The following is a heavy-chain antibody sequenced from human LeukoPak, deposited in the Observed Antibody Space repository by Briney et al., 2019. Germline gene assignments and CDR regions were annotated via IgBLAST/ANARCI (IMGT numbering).Heavy chain of an antibody. CDR1: GYTFTSFS. V-gene: IGHV1-18*01. J-gene: IGHJ4*02. CDR2: ISVYNGNT. Sequence: ASVKVSCKDSGYTFTSFSITWVRQAPGQGLEWMGWISVYNGNTNYAQKLQGRVTMTTGTSTSTAYIELRSLRSDDTAVYYCARMGGELLGPWFDYWGQGTLVTVSS. D-gene: IGHD1-26*01. CDR3: ARMGGELLGPWFDY.